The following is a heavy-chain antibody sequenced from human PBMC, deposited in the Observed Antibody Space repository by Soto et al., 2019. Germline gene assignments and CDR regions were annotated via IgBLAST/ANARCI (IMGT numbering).Heavy chain of an antibody. CDR3: VHSRCGGDCLQSYSSHYYYGLDV. CDR1: GFSLNTGGLG. J-gene: IGHJ6*02. Sequence: QITLKESGPPLVKPTQTLTLTCTFSGFSLNTGGLGVGWIRQPPGKALEWLALFYWDNDKRYSPSLMSRLTITKDTSKNQVVLTMTNMDPVDAATYYCVHSRCGGDCLQSYSSHYYYGLDVWGQGTTVTVSS. D-gene: IGHD2-21*02. CDR2: FYWDNDK. V-gene: IGHV2-5*02.